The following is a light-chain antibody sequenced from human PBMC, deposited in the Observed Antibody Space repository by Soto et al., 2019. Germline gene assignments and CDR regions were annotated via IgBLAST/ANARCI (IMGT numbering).Light chain of an antibody. V-gene: IGKV1-39*01. CDR3: QQSYSMWT. CDR2: AAS. CDR1: QSISSY. Sequence: DIQMTQSPSSLSASVGDRVTITCRASQSISSYLNWYQHRPGKAPTLLIYAASSLQSGVPSRFSGSGSGTDFTLTSSSLQPEDFATYYCQQSYSMWTFGQGTKVEIK. J-gene: IGKJ1*01.